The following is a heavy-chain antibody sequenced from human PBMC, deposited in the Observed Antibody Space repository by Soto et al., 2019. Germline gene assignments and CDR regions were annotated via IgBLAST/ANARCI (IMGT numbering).Heavy chain of an antibody. Sequence: SLTCSVSGTSVSNYYWSWIRQPAGKGLEHIGRIYTSGSTSYNPSLKSRVTMSMDTSQTQIYLNLASVTAADTAVYYCARGGIQLSYAFDYWGQGIQVTVSS. D-gene: IGHD5-18*01. CDR3: ARGGIQLSYAFDY. CDR2: IYTSGST. V-gene: IGHV4-4*07. CDR1: GTSVSNYY. J-gene: IGHJ4*02.